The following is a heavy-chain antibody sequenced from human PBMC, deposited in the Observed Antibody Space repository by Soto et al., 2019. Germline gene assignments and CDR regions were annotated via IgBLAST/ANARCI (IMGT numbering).Heavy chain of an antibody. CDR1: GFTFTTYA. CDR3: AKGGYTGGYYAGGYFDY. J-gene: IGHJ4*02. Sequence: QVQLVESGGGVVQPGRSLRLSCAASGFTFTTYAMHWVRQAPGKGLEWVALISYDGSKKYYADSVKGRFTISRDNSKNTLYLQMNSLRAEDTGVYYCAKGGYTGGYYAGGYFDYWGQGTLVTVSS. V-gene: IGHV3-30*18. D-gene: IGHD1-26*01. CDR2: ISYDGSKK.